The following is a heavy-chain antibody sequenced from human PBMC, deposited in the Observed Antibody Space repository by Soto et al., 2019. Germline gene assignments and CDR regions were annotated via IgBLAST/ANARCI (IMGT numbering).Heavy chain of an antibody. D-gene: IGHD3-22*01. CDR3: AKDSTMIVVVNPY. J-gene: IGHJ4*02. Sequence: PGGSLRLSCAASGFTFSSYAMSWVRQAPGKGLGWVSAISGSGGSTYYADSVKGRFTISRDNSKNTLYLQMNSLRAEDTAVYYCAKDSTMIVVVNPYWGQGTLVTVSS. CDR1: GFTFSSYA. CDR2: ISGSGGST. V-gene: IGHV3-23*01.